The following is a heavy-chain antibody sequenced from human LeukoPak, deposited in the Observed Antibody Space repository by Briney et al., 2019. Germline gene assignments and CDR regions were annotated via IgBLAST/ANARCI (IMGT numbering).Heavy chain of an antibody. J-gene: IGHJ4*02. CDR1: GYTFTGCY. CDR3: ATPLKGVGGRDY. V-gene: IGHV1-2*02. D-gene: IGHD1-26*01. CDR2: INPNSGGT. Sequence: ASVKVSCKASGYTFTGCYMHWVRQAPGQGLEWMGWINPNSGGTNYAQKFQGRVTMTRDTSISTAYMELSRLRSDDTAVYYCATPLKGVGGRDYWGQGTLVTVSS.